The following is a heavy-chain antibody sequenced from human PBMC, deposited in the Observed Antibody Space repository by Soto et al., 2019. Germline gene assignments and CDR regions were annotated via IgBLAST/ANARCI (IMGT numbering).Heavy chain of an antibody. D-gene: IGHD6-13*01. CDR2: IYYSGST. V-gene: IGHV4-61*08. J-gene: IGHJ5*02. Sequence: PSETLSLTCTVSGGSISSGGYYWSWIRQHPGKGLEWIGYIYYSGSTNYNSSLKSRVTISVDTSKNQFSLKLSSVTAADTAVYSCARRGSSWSGDWFDPWGEGTLVTVSS. CDR3: ARRGSSWSGDWFDP. CDR1: GGSISSGGYY.